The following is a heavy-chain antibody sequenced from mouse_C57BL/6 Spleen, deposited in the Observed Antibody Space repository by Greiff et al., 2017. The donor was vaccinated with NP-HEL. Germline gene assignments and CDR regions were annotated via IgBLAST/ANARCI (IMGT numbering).Heavy chain of an antibody. CDR3: AKDSSGHFDY. CDR2: IHPNSGST. V-gene: IGHV1-64*01. D-gene: IGHD3-2*02. CDR1: GYTFTSYW. J-gene: IGHJ2*01. Sequence: QVQLQQPGAELVKPGASVKLSCKASGYTFTSYWMHWVKQRPGQGLEWIGMIHPNSGSTNYNEKFKSKATLTVDKASSTAYMQLSSLTSEDSAVYYCAKDSSGHFDYWGQGTTLTVSS.